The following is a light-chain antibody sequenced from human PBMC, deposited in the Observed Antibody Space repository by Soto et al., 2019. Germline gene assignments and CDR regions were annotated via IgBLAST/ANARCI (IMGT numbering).Light chain of an antibody. CDR1: SSNIGAGYD. V-gene: IGLV1-40*01. CDR2: GNS. CDR3: QSYDSSLSGSL. Sequence: QSVLTQPPSVSGAPGQRVTISCTGSSSNIGAGYDVHWYQQLPATAPKLLIYGNSNRPSGVPDRFSASKSGTSASLAITGLQAEDEADYYCQSYDSSLSGSLFGGGTKLTVL. J-gene: IGLJ2*01.